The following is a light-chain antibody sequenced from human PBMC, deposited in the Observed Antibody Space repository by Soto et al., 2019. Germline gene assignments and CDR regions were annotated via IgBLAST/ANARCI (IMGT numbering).Light chain of an antibody. CDR3: QKFNNYPLT. CDR1: QDIHGF. J-gene: IGKJ3*01. Sequence: DIQLTQSPSFLSASEGDRVTITCRASQDIHGFLAWYQHKPGKAPRLLIDSASTLHSGVPSRFSGSRSGTEFTLTISSLQPEDIATYYCQKFNNYPLTFGPGTKVDIK. V-gene: IGKV1-9*01. CDR2: SAS.